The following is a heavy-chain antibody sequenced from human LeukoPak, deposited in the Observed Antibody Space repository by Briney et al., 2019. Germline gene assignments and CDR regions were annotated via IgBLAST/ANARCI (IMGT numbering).Heavy chain of an antibody. V-gene: IGHV4-31*03. J-gene: IGHJ3*02. CDR2: IYYSGSI. D-gene: IGHD3-22*01. Sequence: PSETLSLTCTVSGGSISSGGYYWSWIRQHPGKGLEWIGYIYYSGSIYYNPSLKSRVTISVDTSKNQFSLKLSSVTAADTAVYYCARDYYDSSGYYYYAFDIWGQGTMVTVSS. CDR3: ARDYYDSSGYYYYAFDI. CDR1: GGSISSGGYY.